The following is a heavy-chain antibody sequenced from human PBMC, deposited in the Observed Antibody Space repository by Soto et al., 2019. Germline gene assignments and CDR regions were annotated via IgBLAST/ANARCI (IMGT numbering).Heavy chain of an antibody. V-gene: IGHV4-34*01. CDR3: ATVASTHFDS. CDR1: GGSFSGYY. Sequence: PSETLSLTCAVYGGSFSGYYWSWIRQPPGKGLEWIGEINHSGSTNYNPSLKSRVTISVDTSKNQFSLKLSSVTAADTAVYYCATVASTHFDSWGPGTLVTVSS. J-gene: IGHJ4*02. D-gene: IGHD4-17*01. CDR2: INHSGST.